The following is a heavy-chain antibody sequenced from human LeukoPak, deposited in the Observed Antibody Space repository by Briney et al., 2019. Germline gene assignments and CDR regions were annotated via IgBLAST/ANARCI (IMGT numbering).Heavy chain of an antibody. CDR3: ARDGGDYYDSSGYYYEIYDY. Sequence: GGSLRLSCAASGFTFSSYWMSWVRQAPGKGLEWVANIKQDGSEKYYVDSVKGRFTISRDNAKNSLYLQMNSLRAEDTAVYYCARDGGDYYDSSGYYYEIYDYWGQGTLVTVSS. D-gene: IGHD3-22*01. CDR1: GFTFSSYW. J-gene: IGHJ4*02. V-gene: IGHV3-7*01. CDR2: IKQDGSEK.